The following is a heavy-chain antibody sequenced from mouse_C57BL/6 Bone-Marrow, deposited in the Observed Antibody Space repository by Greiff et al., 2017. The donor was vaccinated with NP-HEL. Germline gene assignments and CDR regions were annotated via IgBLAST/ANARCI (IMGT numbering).Heavy chain of an antibody. D-gene: IGHD2-5*01. CDR3: ARGAYYSNFHYYAMDY. J-gene: IGHJ4*01. CDR1: GYTFTSYW. V-gene: IGHV1-69*01. Sequence: QVQLQQSGAELVMPGASVKLSCKASGYTFTSYWMHWVKQRPGQGLEWIGEIDPSDSYTNYNQKFKGKSTLTVDKSSSTAYMQLSSLTSEDSAVYYCARGAYYSNFHYYAMDYWGQGTSVTVSS. CDR2: IDPSDSYT.